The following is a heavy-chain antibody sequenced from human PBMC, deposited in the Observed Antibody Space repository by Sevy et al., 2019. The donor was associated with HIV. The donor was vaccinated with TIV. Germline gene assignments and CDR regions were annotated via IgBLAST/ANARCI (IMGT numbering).Heavy chain of an antibody. Sequence: GGSLRLSCAASVFTFSSYGMHWVRQAPGKGLEWVAVIWYDGSNKYYADSVKGRFTISRDNSKNTLYLQMNSLRAEDTAVYYCARDRVTIFGVVIYYYGMDVWGQGTTVTVSS. J-gene: IGHJ6*02. CDR2: IWYDGSNK. V-gene: IGHV3-33*01. CDR3: ARDRVTIFGVVIYYYGMDV. D-gene: IGHD3-3*01. CDR1: VFTFSSYG.